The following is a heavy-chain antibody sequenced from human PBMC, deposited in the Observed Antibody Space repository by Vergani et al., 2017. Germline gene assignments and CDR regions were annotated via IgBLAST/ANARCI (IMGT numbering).Heavy chain of an antibody. J-gene: IGHJ4*02. CDR3: ARGNCGVNCPKYNWLAP. V-gene: IGHV4-4*07. CDR1: GGSMSDFY. CDR2: IYPNGNG. Sequence: QVHLQESGPGVVKPSDTLSLTCTVSGGSMSDFYWTWIRQPAGRGLEWIGRIYPNGNGNYNESLRSPLSMSIDPSRSQFSLSLRSVTAADTAVYYCARGNCGVNCPKYNWLAPGGRGILVTVSS. D-gene: IGHD2-21*01.